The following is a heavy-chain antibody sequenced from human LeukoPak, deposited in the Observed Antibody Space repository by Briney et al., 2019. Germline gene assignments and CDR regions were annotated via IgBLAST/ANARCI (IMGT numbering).Heavy chain of an antibody. D-gene: IGHD4-23*01. J-gene: IGHJ4*02. CDR3: ARGTGLSDYGGNSCGY. V-gene: IGHV1-46*01. CDR1: GYTFTSYY. Sequence: ASVKVSCKASGYTFTSYYMHWVRQAPGQGLEWMGIINPSGGSTSYAQKFQGRVTITRNTSISTAYMELSSLRSEDTAVYYCARGTGLSDYGGNSCGYWGQGTLVTVSS. CDR2: INPSGGST.